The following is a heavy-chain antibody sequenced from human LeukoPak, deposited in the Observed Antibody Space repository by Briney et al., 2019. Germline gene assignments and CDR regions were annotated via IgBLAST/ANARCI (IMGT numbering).Heavy chain of an antibody. CDR1: GFTFSSYN. J-gene: IGHJ4*02. V-gene: IGHV3-48*04. D-gene: IGHD1-26*01. CDR2: ISSSSSTK. Sequence: PGGSLRLSCAASGFTFSSYNMNWVRQALGKGLEWVSYISSSSSTKYYADSVKGRFTISRDNAKNSLYLQMNSLRAEDTAVYNCARSVGATSFDYWGQGTLVTVSS. CDR3: ARSVGATSFDY.